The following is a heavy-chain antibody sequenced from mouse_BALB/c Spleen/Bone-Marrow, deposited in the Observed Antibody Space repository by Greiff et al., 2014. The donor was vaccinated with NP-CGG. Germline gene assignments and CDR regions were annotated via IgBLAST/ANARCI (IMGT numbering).Heavy chain of an antibody. V-gene: IGHV3-6*02. CDR1: GYSITSGYY. Sequence: EVKLVESGPGLVKPSQSLSLTCSVTGYSITSGYYWNRIRQFPGNKLEWMGYISYDGSSNYNPSLKNRISITRDTSKNQFFLKLNSVTTEDTATYYCARSPLDRPFAYWGQGTLVTVSA. J-gene: IGHJ3*01. CDR2: ISYDGSS. D-gene: IGHD2-14*01. CDR3: ARSPLDRPFAY.